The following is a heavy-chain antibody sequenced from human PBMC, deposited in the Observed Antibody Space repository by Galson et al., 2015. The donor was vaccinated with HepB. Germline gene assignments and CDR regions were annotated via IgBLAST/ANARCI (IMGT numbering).Heavy chain of an antibody. J-gene: IGHJ4*02. CDR3: ARDSVGVVPAAILGDY. V-gene: IGHV1-18*01. D-gene: IGHD2-2*02. Sequence: CKASGYTFTSYGISWVRQAPGQGLEWMGWISAYNGNTNYAQKLQGRVTMTTDTSTSTAYMELRSLRSDDTAVYYCARDSVGVVPAAILGDYWGQGTLVTVSS. CDR1: GYTFTSYG. CDR2: ISAYNGNT.